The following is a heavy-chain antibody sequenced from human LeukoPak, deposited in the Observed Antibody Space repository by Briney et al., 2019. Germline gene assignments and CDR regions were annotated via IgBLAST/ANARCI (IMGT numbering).Heavy chain of an antibody. Sequence: GGSLTLSCAASGFFFSNSGMHWVRQAPGKRLEWVAILPYDGNNEYYADSVKGRFTASRDNSENTLYLQMNSLRSEDTAVYYCAKDGLYCTGGSCYNLLNSWGQGTLVIVSS. J-gene: IGHJ4*02. CDR2: LPYDGNNE. D-gene: IGHD2-15*01. V-gene: IGHV3-30*18. CDR3: AKDGLYCTGGSCYNLLNS. CDR1: GFFFSNSG.